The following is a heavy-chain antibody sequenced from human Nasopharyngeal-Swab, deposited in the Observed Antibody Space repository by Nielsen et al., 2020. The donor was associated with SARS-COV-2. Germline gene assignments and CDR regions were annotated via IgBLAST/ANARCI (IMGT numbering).Heavy chain of an antibody. V-gene: IGHV3-11*04. CDR3: AREPGYDSSGYALGY. J-gene: IGHJ4*02. Sequence: GGSLRLSCAASGFTFSAYYMSWIRQAPGKGLEWVSYISSSGSTIYYADSVKGRFTISRDNAKNSLYLQMNSLRAEDTAVYYCAREPGYDSSGYALGYWGQGTLVTVSS. CDR1: GFTFSAYY. CDR2: ISSSGSTI. D-gene: IGHD3-22*01.